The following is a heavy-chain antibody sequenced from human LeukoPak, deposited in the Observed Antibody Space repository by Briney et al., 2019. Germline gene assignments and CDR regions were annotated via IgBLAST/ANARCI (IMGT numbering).Heavy chain of an antibody. V-gene: IGHV1-2*02. Sequence: APVKVSCKASGYTFTGYYMHWVRQAPGQGLEWMGWINPNSGGANYAQKFQGRVTMTRDTSISTAYMELSRLRSDDTAVYYCARLLDCSSTSCTHDAFDIWGQGTMVTVSS. CDR2: INPNSGGA. D-gene: IGHD2-2*01. CDR1: GYTFTGYY. J-gene: IGHJ3*02. CDR3: ARLLDCSSTSCTHDAFDI.